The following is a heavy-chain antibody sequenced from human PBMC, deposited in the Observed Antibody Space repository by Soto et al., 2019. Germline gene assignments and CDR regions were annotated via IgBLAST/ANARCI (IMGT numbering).Heavy chain of an antibody. J-gene: IGHJ4*02. Sequence: EVQLVESGGVSVQPGGSLRLACTASGFTLSNYWMHWVRQAPGKGLVLVSRINTDGSTTTYADSVKGRFTISRDNAKNTLYLQMNSLRDEDTAVYYCVRIRRGDGYTFGYWGQGTLVTVSS. CDR3: VRIRRGDGYTFGY. D-gene: IGHD5-12*01. CDR1: GFTLSNYW. CDR2: INTDGSTT. V-gene: IGHV3-74*01.